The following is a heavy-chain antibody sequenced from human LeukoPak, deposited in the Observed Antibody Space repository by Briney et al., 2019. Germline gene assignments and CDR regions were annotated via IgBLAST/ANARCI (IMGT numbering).Heavy chain of an antibody. J-gene: IGHJ6*02. D-gene: IGHD2-21*01. CDR2: IIPIFGTA. CDR1: GGTFSSYA. V-gene: IGHV1-69*13. CDR3: ARVTHIGGDYYYGMDV. Sequence: SVKVSCKASGGTFSSYAISWVRQAPGQGLEWMGGIIPIFGTANYAQKFQGRVTITADESTCTAYMELSSLRSEDTAVYYCARVTHIGGDYYYGMDVWGQGTTVTVSS.